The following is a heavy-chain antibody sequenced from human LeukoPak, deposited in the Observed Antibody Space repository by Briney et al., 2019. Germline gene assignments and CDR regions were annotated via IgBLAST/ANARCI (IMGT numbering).Heavy chain of an antibody. V-gene: IGHV3-7*01. CDR3: ARDSDYYGSGSYVDY. CDR2: IKQDGSEK. J-gene: IGHJ4*02. D-gene: IGHD3-10*01. CDR1: GFPFSDFA. Sequence: GGPLSLSCAVSGFPFSDFAMSWVRQAPGKGLEWVANIKQDGSEKYYVDSVKGRFTISRDNAKNSLYLQMNSLRAEDTAVYYCARDSDYYGSGSYVDYWGQGTLVTVSS.